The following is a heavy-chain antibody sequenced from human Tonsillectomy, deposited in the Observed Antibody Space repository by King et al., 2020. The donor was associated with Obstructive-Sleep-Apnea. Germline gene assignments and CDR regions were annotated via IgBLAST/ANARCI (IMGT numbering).Heavy chain of an antibody. CDR1: GGSISSYY. CDR3: ARGGWELLHDAFDI. D-gene: IGHD1-26*01. V-gene: IGHV4-59*01. J-gene: IGHJ3*02. CDR2: INYSGST. Sequence: VQLQESGPGLVKPSETLSLTCTVSGGSISSYYWSWIRQHPGKGLEWIGFINYSGSTNFNPSLKSRVTISVDTSNNQFSVRLSSVTAADAAVYYCARGGWELLHDAFDIWGQGTMVTVSS.